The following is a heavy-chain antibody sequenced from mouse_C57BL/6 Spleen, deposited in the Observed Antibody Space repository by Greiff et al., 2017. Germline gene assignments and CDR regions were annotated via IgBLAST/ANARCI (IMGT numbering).Heavy chain of an antibody. CDR1: GFTFSDFY. CDR3: ARDADDGSHFAY. Sequence: EVNVVESGGGLVQSGRSLRLSCATSGFTFSDFYMEWVRQAPGKGLEWIAASRNKANDYTTEYSASVKGRFIVSRDTSQSILYLQMNALRAEDTAIYYCARDADDGSHFAYWGQGTLVTVSA. CDR2: SRNKANDYTT. D-gene: IGHD2-3*01. V-gene: IGHV7-1*01. J-gene: IGHJ3*01.